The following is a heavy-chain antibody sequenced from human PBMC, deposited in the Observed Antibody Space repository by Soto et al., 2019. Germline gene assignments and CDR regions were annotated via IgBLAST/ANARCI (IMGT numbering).Heavy chain of an antibody. J-gene: IGHJ4*02. Sequence: GGSLRLSCAASGFTVSTNYMSWVRQAPQMGLEWVSIIYNDGTTYYADAVKGRFTISRDNSKNTLFLQMNSLRVEDTAVYYCARAPTITTIYDSWGQGTLVTVSS. D-gene: IGHD1-1*01. V-gene: IGHV3-66*01. CDR1: GFTVSTNY. CDR2: IYNDGTT. CDR3: ARAPTITTIYDS.